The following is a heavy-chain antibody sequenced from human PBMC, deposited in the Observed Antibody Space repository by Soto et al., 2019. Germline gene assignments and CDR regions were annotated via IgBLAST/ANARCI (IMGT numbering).Heavy chain of an antibody. D-gene: IGHD1-26*01. CDR1: GFTFSSYA. J-gene: IGHJ3*02. Sequence: GESLKISCAASGFTFSSYAMSWVRQAPGKGLEWVSAISGSGGSTYYADSVKGRFTISRDNSKNTLYLQMNSLRAEDTAVYYCAKDPRGELLAGAFDIWGQGTMVTVSS. CDR3: AKDPRGELLAGAFDI. CDR2: ISGSGGST. V-gene: IGHV3-23*01.